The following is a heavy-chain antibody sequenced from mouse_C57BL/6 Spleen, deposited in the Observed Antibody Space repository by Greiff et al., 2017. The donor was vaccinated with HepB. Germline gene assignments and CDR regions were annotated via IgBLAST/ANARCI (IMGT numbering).Heavy chain of an antibody. Sequence: VQLKQSGAELVRPGASVKLSCTASGFNIKDDYMHWVKQRPEQGLEWIGWIDPENGDTEYASKFQGKATITADTSSNTAYLQLSSLTSEDTAVYYCTTREYYSNYEDYWGQGTTLTVSA. CDR2: IDPENGDT. CDR3: TTREYYSNYEDY. V-gene: IGHV14-4*01. J-gene: IGHJ2*01. D-gene: IGHD2-5*01. CDR1: GFNIKDDY.